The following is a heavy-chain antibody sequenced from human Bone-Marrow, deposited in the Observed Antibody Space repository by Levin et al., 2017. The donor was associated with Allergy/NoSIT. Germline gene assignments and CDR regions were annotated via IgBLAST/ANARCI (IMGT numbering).Heavy chain of an antibody. CDR1: GASISSRTNY. Sequence: PSETLSLTCTVSGASISSRTNYWGWIRQPPGKGLEWIGTVYFIGGTYYNPSLKSRVTISVDTSKNQYSLRVTSVTAADTAVYYCARRPFYSDSSPHYYYYMDVWGKGATVTISS. CDR3: ARRPFYSDSSPHYYYYMDV. V-gene: IGHV4-39*01. CDR2: VYFIGGT. D-gene: IGHD6-6*01. J-gene: IGHJ6*03.